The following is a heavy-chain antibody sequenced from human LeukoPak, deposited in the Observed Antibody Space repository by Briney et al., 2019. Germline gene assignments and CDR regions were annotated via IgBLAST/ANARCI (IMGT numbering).Heavy chain of an antibody. D-gene: IGHD3-9*01. CDR1: GFTFSSYG. CDR2: IWYDGSNK. V-gene: IGHV3-33*01. CDR3: AGGTGFIIKD. J-gene: IGHJ4*02. Sequence: PGRSLRLSCAASGFTFSSYGMHWVRQAPGKGLEWVAVIWYDGSNKYYADSVKGRFTVSRDNSKNTLYLQMNSLRAEDTAVYYCAGGTGFIIKDWGQGTLVTVSS.